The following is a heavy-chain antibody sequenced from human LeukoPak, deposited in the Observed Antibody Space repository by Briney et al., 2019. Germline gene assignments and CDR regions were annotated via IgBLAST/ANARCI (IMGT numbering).Heavy chain of an antibody. Sequence: GGSLRLSCAASGFTFSTYAMSWVRQAPGKGLEWVSAISGGGGSTYYADSVKGRFTISRDNSKNTLYLQMNSLRAEDTAVYYCTANPYGSLSWFDPWGQGTLVTVSS. CDR1: GFTFSTYA. D-gene: IGHD3-10*01. J-gene: IGHJ5*02. V-gene: IGHV3-23*01. CDR3: TANPYGSLSWFDP. CDR2: ISGGGGST.